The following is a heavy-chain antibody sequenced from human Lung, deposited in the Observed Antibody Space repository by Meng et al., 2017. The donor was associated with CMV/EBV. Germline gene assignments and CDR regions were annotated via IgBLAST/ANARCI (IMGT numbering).Heavy chain of an antibody. J-gene: IGHJ3*01. CDR1: GDSITDYC. V-gene: IGHV4-59*01. CDR2: VFYTGST. Sequence: LSCTVSGDSITDYCWIWIRQPPGKAPQYIGDVFYTGSTTYNPSLKGRVIISLDSCKSQFSPKMSSVTAADTAVYYCARVQAGSFDVWGQGTLVTVSS. CDR3: ARVQAGSFDV.